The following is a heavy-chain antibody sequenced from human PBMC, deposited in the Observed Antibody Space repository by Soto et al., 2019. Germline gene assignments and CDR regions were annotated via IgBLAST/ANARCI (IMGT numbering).Heavy chain of an antibody. V-gene: IGHV3-23*01. Sequence: GGSLRLSCAASGFTFNNYAMSWVRQAPGKGLEWVSVISGGGGTTYYADSARGRFTISRDNSKNTLYLQMNSLRAEDTAIYYCAKGGFCSGGSCYPGFDYCGQGTLVTVSS. CDR2: ISGGGGTT. CDR3: AKGGFCSGGSCYPGFDY. D-gene: IGHD2-15*01. CDR1: GFTFNNYA. J-gene: IGHJ4*02.